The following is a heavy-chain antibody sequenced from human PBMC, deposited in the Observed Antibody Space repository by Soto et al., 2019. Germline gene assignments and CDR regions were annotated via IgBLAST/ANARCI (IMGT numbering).Heavy chain of an antibody. CDR2: INPNSGDT. D-gene: IGHD4-17*01. Sequence: ASVKVSCKAFGYSFTSYDINWVRQATGQGLEWMGWINPNSGDTGYAKKFQGRVTMTRDMSISTVYMELTSLRSEDTAVYYCARAASGDYPWAQGTLVTVSS. J-gene: IGHJ5*02. V-gene: IGHV1-8*01. CDR1: GYSFTSYD. CDR3: ARAASGDYP.